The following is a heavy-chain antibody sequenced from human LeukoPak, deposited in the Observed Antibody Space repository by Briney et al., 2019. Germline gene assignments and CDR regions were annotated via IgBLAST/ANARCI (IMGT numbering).Heavy chain of an antibody. V-gene: IGHV3-23*01. CDR1: GFTVSSNY. J-gene: IGHJ4*02. D-gene: IGHD6-19*01. Sequence: PGGSLRLSCAASGFTVSSNYMSWVRQAPGNRLEWVSAISGSGGSTYYADSVKGRFTISRDNSKNTLYLQMNSLRAEDTAVYYCAKDSLLQWLVPFDYWGQGTLVTVSS. CDR3: AKDSLLQWLVPFDY. CDR2: ISGSGGST.